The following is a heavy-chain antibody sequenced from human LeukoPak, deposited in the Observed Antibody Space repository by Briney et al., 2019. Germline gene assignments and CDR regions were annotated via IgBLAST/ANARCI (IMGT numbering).Heavy chain of an antibody. J-gene: IGHJ4*02. Sequence: SETLSLTCIVSGGSISSYSWNWIRQSPGKGLEWVGYISHSGTTSYNSSLKSRVTISVDTSKNQLSLKLTPVTAADTAVYYCARWDDSAWGFGNWGPGTLVTVSS. CDR1: GGSISSYS. CDR2: ISHSGTT. V-gene: IGHV4-59*08. D-gene: IGHD6-19*01. CDR3: ARWDDSAWGFGN.